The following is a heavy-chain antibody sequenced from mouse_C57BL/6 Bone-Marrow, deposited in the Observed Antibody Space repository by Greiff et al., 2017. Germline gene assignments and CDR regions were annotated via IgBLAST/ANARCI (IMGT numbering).Heavy chain of an antibody. J-gene: IGHJ2*01. V-gene: IGHV5-6*01. CDR3: ARQVSYSNYDYCDY. Sequence: EVKLVESGGDLVKPGGSLKLSCAASGFTFSSYGLSWVRQTPDKRLEWVATISSGGSYTYYPDSVKGRFTISRDNAKNTLYLQMSSRKSEVTAMYYCARQVSYSNYDYCDYWGQGTTLTVSS. CDR1: GFTFSSYG. CDR2: ISSGGSYT. D-gene: IGHD2-5*01.